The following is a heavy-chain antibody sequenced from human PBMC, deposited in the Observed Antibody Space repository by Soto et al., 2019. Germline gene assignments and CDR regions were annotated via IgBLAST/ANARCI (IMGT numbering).Heavy chain of an antibody. Sequence: HPGGSLRLSCAASGFTFSSYAMHWVRQAPGKGLEWVAVISYDGSNKYYADSVKGRFTISRDNSKNTLYLQMNSLRAEDTAVYYCARDPPNPEHIVVVTALYYWGQGTLVTVSS. CDR3: ARDPPNPEHIVVVTALYY. CDR2: ISYDGSNK. V-gene: IGHV3-30-3*01. J-gene: IGHJ4*02. D-gene: IGHD2-21*02. CDR1: GFTFSSYA.